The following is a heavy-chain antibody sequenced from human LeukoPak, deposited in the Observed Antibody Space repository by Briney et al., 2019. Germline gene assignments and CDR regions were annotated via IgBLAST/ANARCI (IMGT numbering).Heavy chain of an antibody. V-gene: IGHV4-31*03. CDR1: GGSISSGGYY. D-gene: IGHD2-2*01. Sequence: PSETLSLTCTVSGGSISSGGYYWSWIRQHPGKGLEWIGYIYYSGSTYYNPSLKSRVTISVDTSKNQFSLKLSSVTAADTAVYYCARAHCSSTSCHGHYFDYWGQGSLVTVCS. CDR2: IYYSGST. J-gene: IGHJ4*02. CDR3: ARAHCSSTSCHGHYFDY.